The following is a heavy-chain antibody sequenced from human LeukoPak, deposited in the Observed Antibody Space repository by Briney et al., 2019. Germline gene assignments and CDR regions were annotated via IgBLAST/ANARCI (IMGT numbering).Heavy chain of an antibody. CDR1: GGSFSGYY. J-gene: IGHJ4*02. CDR3: ARRSSGRKYYFDY. CDR2: INHSGST. V-gene: IGHV4-34*01. D-gene: IGHD6-19*01. Sequence: SETLSLTCAVYGGSFSGYYWSWIRQPPGKGLEWIGEINHSGSTNHNPSLKSRVTISVDTSKNQFSLKLSSVTAADTAVYYCARRSSGRKYYFDYWGQGTLVTVSS.